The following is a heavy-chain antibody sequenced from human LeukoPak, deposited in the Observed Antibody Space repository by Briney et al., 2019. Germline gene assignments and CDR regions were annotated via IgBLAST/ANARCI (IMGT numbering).Heavy chain of an antibody. J-gene: IGHJ4*02. D-gene: IGHD3-16*01. V-gene: IGHV3-53*01. CDR1: GFTVSSYY. CDR2: IYSGGST. CDR3: ARDLHPRLTGYFDY. Sequence: GGSLRLSCVASGFTVSSYYVSWVRQAPGKGLEWVSVIYSGGSTYYADSVEGRFTVSRDNSKNTLYLGMKSLRADDTAVYYCARDLHPRLTGYFDYWGQGTVVTVSS.